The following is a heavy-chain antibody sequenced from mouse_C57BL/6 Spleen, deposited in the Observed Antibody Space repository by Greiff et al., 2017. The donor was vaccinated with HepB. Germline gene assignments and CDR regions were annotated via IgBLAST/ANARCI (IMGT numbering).Heavy chain of an antibody. J-gene: IGHJ2*01. CDR2: IDPETGGT. CDR1: GYTFTDYE. V-gene: IGHV1-15*01. CDR3: TRNSNYPYYFDY. D-gene: IGHD2-5*01. Sequence: VKLMESGAELVRPGASVTLSCKASGYTFTDYEMHWVKQTPVHGLEWIGAIDPETGGTAYNQKFKGKAILTADKSSSTAYMELRSLTSEDSAVYYCTRNSNYPYYFDYWGQGTTLTVAS.